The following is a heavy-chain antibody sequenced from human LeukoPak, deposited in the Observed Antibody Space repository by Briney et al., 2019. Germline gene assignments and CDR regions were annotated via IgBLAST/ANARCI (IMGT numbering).Heavy chain of an antibody. D-gene: IGHD2-15*01. CDR2: IWYDGTNK. CDR3: ARAKVVVAAFDY. V-gene: IGHV3-33*01. J-gene: IGHJ4*02. CDR1: GFPSSSYG. Sequence: SGGSLRLSCAASGFPSSSYGMHWVRQAPGKGLEWVALIWYDGTNKYYADSVKGRFTISRDNSKNTLCLQMNSLRAEDTAVYFCARAKVVVAAFDYWGQGTLVTVSS.